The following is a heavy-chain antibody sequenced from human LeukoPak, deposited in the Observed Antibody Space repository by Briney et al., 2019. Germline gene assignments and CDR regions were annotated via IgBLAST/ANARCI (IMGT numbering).Heavy chain of an antibody. CDR1: GLIFSNAW. D-gene: IGHD3-10*01. Sequence: GGSLRLSCAASGLIFSNAWMSWVRQAPGKGLEWVGRIKSKTDGGTTDYAAPVKGRFTISRDDSENTLYLQMNSLKTEDTAVYYCATWPGSWYGEDYWGQGTLVTVSS. V-gene: IGHV3-15*01. CDR3: ATWPGSWYGEDY. J-gene: IGHJ4*02. CDR2: IKSKTDGGTT.